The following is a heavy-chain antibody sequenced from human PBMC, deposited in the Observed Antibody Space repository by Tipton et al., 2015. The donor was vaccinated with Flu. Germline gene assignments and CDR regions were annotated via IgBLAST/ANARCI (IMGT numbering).Heavy chain of an antibody. CDR2: IYYSGST. Sequence: TLSLTCNVSGGSINRYYWSWIRQPPGKGLEWIGYIYYSGSTNYNPSLKSRVTISVGTSKNQFSLKLSSVTAADTAVYYCARDSAAHYGMDVWGQGTTVTVSS. CDR3: ARDSAAHYGMDV. CDR1: GGSINRYY. V-gene: IGHV4-59*08. D-gene: IGHD6-13*01. J-gene: IGHJ6*02.